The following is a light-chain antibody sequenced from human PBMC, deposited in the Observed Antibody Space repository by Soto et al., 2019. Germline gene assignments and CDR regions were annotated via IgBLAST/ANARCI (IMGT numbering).Light chain of an antibody. CDR2: KAS. CDR1: QTIISW. Sequence: DIQMTQSPSTLSGSVVDRVTITCRPSQTIISWLAWYQQKPGKAPKLLIYKASTLKSGVPSRFSGSGSGTEFTLTISSLQPDDFATYYCQHYNSYSEAFGQGTKVDIK. V-gene: IGKV1-5*03. J-gene: IGKJ1*01. CDR3: QHYNSYSEA.